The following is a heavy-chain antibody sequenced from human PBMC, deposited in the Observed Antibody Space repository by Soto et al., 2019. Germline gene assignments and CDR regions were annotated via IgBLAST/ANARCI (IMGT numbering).Heavy chain of an antibody. CDR2: ISAYNGNT. CDR3: ARGGPWDVVVVAATPVWFGP. V-gene: IGHV1-18*01. D-gene: IGHD2-15*01. CDR1: GYTFTSYG. Sequence: ASVKVSCKASGYTFTSYGISWVRQAPGQGLEWMGWISAYNGNTNYAQKLQGRVTMTTDTSTSTAYMELRSLRSDDTAVYYCARGGPWDVVVVAATPVWFGPWGQGTLGTVSS. J-gene: IGHJ5*02.